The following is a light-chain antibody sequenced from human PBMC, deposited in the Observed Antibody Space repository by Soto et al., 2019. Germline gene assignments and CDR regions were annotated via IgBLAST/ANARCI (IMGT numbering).Light chain of an antibody. Sequence: EIVFPQSPGTLSLSTGERATLSCRASQSVSNNFLAWYQGKPGQAPRLIIYDASNRANGIPARFSGGGSGADFTLTIDNLEPEDFAIYDCQQRSNWPPITFGQGTRLEIK. CDR1: QSVSNN. J-gene: IGKJ5*01. CDR3: QQRSNWPPIT. CDR2: DAS. V-gene: IGKV3-11*01.